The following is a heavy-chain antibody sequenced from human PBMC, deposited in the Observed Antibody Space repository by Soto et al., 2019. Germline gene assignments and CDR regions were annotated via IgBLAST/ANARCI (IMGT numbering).Heavy chain of an antibody. J-gene: IGHJ4*02. CDR2: ISAYNGNK. Sequence: QVQLVQSGGEVKKPGASVEVSCRTSGYMFTTYGMSWVRQAPGQGLEWMAWISAYNGNKKYAQKFHGTVTMTTDTSPSTVSMELRNLTSDDTGTYFCARTGGGMAARPLEYWGQGTLVTVSS. V-gene: IGHV1-18*04. CDR1: GYMFTTYG. CDR3: ARTGGGMAARPLEY. D-gene: IGHD6-6*01.